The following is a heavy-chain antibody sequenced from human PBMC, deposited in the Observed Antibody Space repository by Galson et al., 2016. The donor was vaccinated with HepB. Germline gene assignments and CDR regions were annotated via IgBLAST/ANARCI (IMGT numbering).Heavy chain of an antibody. D-gene: IGHD2-21*02. J-gene: IGHJ4*02. Sequence: QSGADVKKSGESLKISCKGSGYRFTNYWIGWVRQMPGKGLEWMGIIHPRDSETRYSPSFDGQVTISTAKSVTTAYLQWSSLKASDSAMYDCARHSTYCGGDCGFNSEAPFDYWGQGTLVTVSS. CDR3: ARHSTYCGGDCGFNSEAPFDY. CDR1: GYRFTNYW. CDR2: IHPRDSET. V-gene: IGHV5-51*01.